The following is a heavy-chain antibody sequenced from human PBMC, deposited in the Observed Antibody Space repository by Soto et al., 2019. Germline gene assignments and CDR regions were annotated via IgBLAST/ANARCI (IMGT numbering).Heavy chain of an antibody. CDR2: IIPIFGTA. V-gene: IGHV1-69*13. CDR3: ARGGYSYGSKNPDY. J-gene: IGHJ4*02. Sequence: SVKVSCKASGGTFSSYAISWVRQAPGQGLEWMGGIIPIFGTANYAQKFQGRVTITADESTSTAYMELSSLRSEDTAVYYCARGGYSYGSKNPDYWGQGTLVTVSS. D-gene: IGHD5-18*01. CDR1: GGTFSSYA.